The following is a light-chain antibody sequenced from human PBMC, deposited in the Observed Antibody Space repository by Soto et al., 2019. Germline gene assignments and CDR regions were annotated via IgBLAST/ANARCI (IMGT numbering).Light chain of an antibody. CDR2: LGS. J-gene: IGKJ2*01. CDR3: MQALQTPYT. Sequence: DIVMTQSPLSLPVTPGEPASISCRSSESLLHSNGYNYLDWYLQNPGQSPQLLIYLGSNRASGVPDRFSGSGSGTDFTLTISRVEAEDVGVYYCMQALQTPYTFGQGTKLEIK. V-gene: IGKV2-28*01. CDR1: ESLLHSNGYNY.